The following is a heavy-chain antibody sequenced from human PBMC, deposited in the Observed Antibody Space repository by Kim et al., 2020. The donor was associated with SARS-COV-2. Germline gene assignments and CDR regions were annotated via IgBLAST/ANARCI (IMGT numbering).Heavy chain of an antibody. CDR3: ATREGRYFDWQPASYGMDV. Sequence: SETLSLTCTVSGGSISSSSYYWGWIRQPPGKGLEWIGSIYYSESTYYNPSLKSRVTISVDTSKNQFSLKLSSVTAADTAVYYCATREGRYFDWQPASYGMDVWGQGTTVTVSS. D-gene: IGHD3-9*01. CDR2: IYYSEST. J-gene: IGHJ6*02. CDR1: GGSISSSSYY. V-gene: IGHV4-39*01.